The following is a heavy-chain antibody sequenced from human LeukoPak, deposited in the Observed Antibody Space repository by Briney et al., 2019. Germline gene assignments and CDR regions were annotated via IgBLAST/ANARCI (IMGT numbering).Heavy chain of an antibody. CDR3: ARDHSPGWFDP. CDR1: GFTFSSYW. V-gene: IGHV3-74*01. J-gene: IGHJ5*02. Sequence: GGSLRLSCAASGFTFSSYWMHWVRQGPGKGLEWVSRISGDGINTAYADSVKGRFTISRDNAKNTVYLQMNSLRAEDTALYFCARDHSPGWFDPWGQGALVTVSS. CDR2: ISGDGINT.